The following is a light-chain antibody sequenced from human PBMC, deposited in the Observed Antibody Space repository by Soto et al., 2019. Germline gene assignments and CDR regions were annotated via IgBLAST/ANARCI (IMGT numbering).Light chain of an antibody. V-gene: IGLV4-69*01. CDR3: QTWGTGIQGV. CDR2: VTSDGSH. J-gene: IGLJ3*02. CDR1: SAHSSYV. Sequence: QPVLTQSPSASASLGASVKLTCTLSSAHSSYVIAWHQQQPEKGPRFLMKVTSDGSHSKGDGIPDRFSGSSSGAERYLTISSLQSEDEADYYCQTWGTGIQGVFGGGTKLTVL.